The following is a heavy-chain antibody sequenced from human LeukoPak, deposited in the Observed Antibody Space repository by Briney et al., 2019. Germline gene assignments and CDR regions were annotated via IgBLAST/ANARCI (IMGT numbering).Heavy chain of an antibody. J-gene: IGHJ4*02. Sequence: SGTLSLTCTVSGGSISSSYYYWGWVRQPPGKGLEWIGSLYYSGWSTYYNPSLKSRVAISVDASKNQFSLKLNSVTAADTAVYYCARLGCSSASCYPGNWGQGTLVTVSS. V-gene: IGHV4-39*01. CDR2: LYYSGWST. CDR3: ARLGCSSASCYPGN. D-gene: IGHD2-2*01. CDR1: GGSISSSYYY.